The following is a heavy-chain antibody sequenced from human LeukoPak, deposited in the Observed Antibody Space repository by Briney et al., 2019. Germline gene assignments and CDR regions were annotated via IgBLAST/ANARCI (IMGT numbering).Heavy chain of an antibody. CDR2: INHSGST. D-gene: IGHD3-16*01. V-gene: IGHV4-34*01. J-gene: IGHJ5*02. CDR3: ARRSPWAPYNWFDP. CDR1: GGSFSGYY. Sequence: SETLSLTCAVYGGSFSGYYWSWIRQPPGKGLEWIGEINHSGSTNYNPSRKSRVTISVDTSKNQFSLKLSSVTAADTAVYCCARRSPWAPYNWFDPWGQGTLVTVSS.